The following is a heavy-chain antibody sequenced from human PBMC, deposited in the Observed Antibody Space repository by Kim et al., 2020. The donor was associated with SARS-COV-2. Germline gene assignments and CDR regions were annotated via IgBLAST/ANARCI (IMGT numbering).Heavy chain of an antibody. J-gene: IGHJ3*02. Sequence: DPRYSPSVQGQAPISADKSISTAYLQWSSLKASDTAMYYCARAPDDAFDIWGQGTMVTVSS. CDR3: ARAPDDAFDI. CDR2: DP. V-gene: IGHV5-51*01.